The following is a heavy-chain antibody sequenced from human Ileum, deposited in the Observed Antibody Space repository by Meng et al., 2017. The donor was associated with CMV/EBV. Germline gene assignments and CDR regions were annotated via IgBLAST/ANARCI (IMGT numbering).Heavy chain of an antibody. CDR3: ARDSDYYGSGSSWD. D-gene: IGHD3-10*01. V-gene: IGHV3-11*01. CDR2: ISNSGTTI. CDR1: GFTFSDYY. Sequence: GGSLRLSCAASGFTFSDYYMSWIRQAPGKGLEWVSYISNSGTTIYYADSVKGRFTISRDNAKNSLYLQMSSLRAEDTAVYYCARDSDYYGSGSSWDWGQGTLVTVSS. J-gene: IGHJ4*02.